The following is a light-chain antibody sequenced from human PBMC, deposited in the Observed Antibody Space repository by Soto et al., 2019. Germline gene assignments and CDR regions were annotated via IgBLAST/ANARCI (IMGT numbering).Light chain of an antibody. CDR2: GAS. V-gene: IGKV3-15*01. J-gene: IGKJ1*01. CDR3: QQYDHWPRT. CDR1: QSVDNN. Sequence: ETVMTQSPATLSVSPGESATISCRASQSVDNNLAWYHQKPGRAPRLLIYGASTRASGIPGRFSGSGSGTEFTLTISGLETEDFAVYYCQQYDHWPRTFCQGTKVEIE.